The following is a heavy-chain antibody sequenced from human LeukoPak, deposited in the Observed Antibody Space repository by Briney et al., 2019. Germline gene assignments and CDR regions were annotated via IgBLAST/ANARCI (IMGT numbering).Heavy chain of an antibody. V-gene: IGHV4-4*07. D-gene: IGHD2/OR15-2a*01. Sequence: SETLSLTCSVSGGSISNYYWSWIRQPAGRGLEWIGRIYASGSTNYNPSLKSRVTISVDKSKNHFSLNLKSVTAADTGFYYCARDFYGDDGHHPFDYWGQGIQVTVSS. CDR1: GGSISNYY. CDR2: IYASGST. J-gene: IGHJ4*02. CDR3: ARDFYGDDGHHPFDY.